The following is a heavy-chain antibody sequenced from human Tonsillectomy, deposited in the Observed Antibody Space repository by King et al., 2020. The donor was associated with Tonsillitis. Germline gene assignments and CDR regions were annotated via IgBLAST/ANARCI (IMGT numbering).Heavy chain of an antibody. Sequence: VQLQESGPGLVKPSQTLSLTCSVSGDSISSGRHYWSWVRQPAGKGLEWIGRMYTNGETNYNPSLKSRVTISLDTSKNHFSLKVTSVTDADTVMYYCATGQQPMGLDSWGQGTLVTVSS. CDR1: GDSISSGRHY. V-gene: IGHV4-61*02. CDR3: ATGQQPMGLDS. D-gene: IGHD2-8*02. J-gene: IGHJ4*02. CDR2: MYTNGET.